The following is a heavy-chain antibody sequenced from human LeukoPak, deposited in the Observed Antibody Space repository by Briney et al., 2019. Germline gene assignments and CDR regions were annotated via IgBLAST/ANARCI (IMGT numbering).Heavy chain of an antibody. Sequence: GGSLRLSCAASGFTFSSYGMSWVRQAPGKGLEWVTAISGSGGSTYYADSVKGRFTISRDNSKNTLYLQMNSLRAEDTAVYYCAKDQWGYCSGGSCYSIDYWGQGTLVTVSS. CDR3: AKDQWGYCSGGSCYSIDY. J-gene: IGHJ4*02. CDR1: GFTFSSYG. V-gene: IGHV3-23*01. CDR2: ISGSGGST. D-gene: IGHD2-15*01.